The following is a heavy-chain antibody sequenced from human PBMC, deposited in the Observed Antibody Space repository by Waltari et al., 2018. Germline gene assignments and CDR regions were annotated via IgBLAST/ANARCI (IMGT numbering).Heavy chain of an antibody. V-gene: IGHV4-34*01. CDR2: INHSGSS. Sequence: QVQLQQWGAGLLKPSETLSLTCAVYGGSFSGYYWSWIRQPPGKGLEWIGEINHSGSSNYNPPLRGRVTISVDTSKNQFSLKLSSVTAADTAVYYCARVPTVTTFRRSFDYWGQGTLVTVSS. J-gene: IGHJ4*02. D-gene: IGHD4-4*01. CDR3: ARVPTVTTFRRSFDY. CDR1: GGSFSGYY.